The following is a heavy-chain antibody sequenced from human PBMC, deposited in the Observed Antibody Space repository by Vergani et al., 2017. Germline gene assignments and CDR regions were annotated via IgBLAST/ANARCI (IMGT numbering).Heavy chain of an antibody. D-gene: IGHD4-17*01. V-gene: IGHV3-11*05. CDR3: ARGDGDRSTCYYYGMDV. CDR1: GFTFSDYY. CDR2: SSSSSSYT. Sequence: QVQLVESGGGLVKPGGSLRLSCAASGFTFSDYYMSWIRQAPGKGLEWVSYSSSSSSYTNYADSVKGRLTISRDNAKNSLYLQMNSLRAEDTAVYYCARGDGDRSTCYYYGMDVWGQGTTVTVSS. J-gene: IGHJ6*02.